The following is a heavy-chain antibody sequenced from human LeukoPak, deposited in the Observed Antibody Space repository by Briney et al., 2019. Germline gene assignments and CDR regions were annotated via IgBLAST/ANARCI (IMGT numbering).Heavy chain of an antibody. J-gene: IGHJ4*02. V-gene: IGHV3-30*02. Sequence: QTGGSLRLSCAASGFTFSSYGMHWVRQAPGKGLEWVAFIRYDGSNKYYADSVKGRFTISRDNSKNTLYLQMNSLRAEDTAVYYCAKDEGDGTMVRGVIVYWGQGTLVTVSS. CDR2: IRYDGSNK. D-gene: IGHD3-10*01. CDR3: AKDEGDGTMVRGVIVY. CDR1: GFTFSSYG.